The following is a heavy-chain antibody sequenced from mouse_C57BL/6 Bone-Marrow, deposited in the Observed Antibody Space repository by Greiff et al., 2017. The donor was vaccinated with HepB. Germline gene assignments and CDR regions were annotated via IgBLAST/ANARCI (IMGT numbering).Heavy chain of an antibody. D-gene: IGHD2-1*01. CDR3: AREGGNAWFAY. V-gene: IGHV5-4*01. CDR1: GFTFSSYA. J-gene: IGHJ3*01. CDR2: ISDGGSYT. Sequence: EVKLMESGGGLVKPGGSLKLSCAASGFTFSSYAMSWVRQTPEKRLEWVATISDGGSYTYYPDNVKGRFTISRDNAKNNLYLQMSHLKSEDTAMYYCAREGGNAWFAYWGQGTLVTVSA.